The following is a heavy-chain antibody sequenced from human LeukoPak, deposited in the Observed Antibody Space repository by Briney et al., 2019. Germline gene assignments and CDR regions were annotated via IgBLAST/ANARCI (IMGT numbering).Heavy chain of an antibody. CDR2: IYYSGST. CDR3: ARLDASSSWPRT. D-gene: IGHD6-13*01. Sequence: PSETLSLTCTVSGGSISSYYWSWIRQPPGKGLEWIGYIYYSGSTNYNPSLKSRVTISVDTSKNQFSLKLSSVTAADAAVYYCARLDASSSWPRTWGQGNLVTVSS. V-gene: IGHV4-59*08. J-gene: IGHJ5*02. CDR1: GGSISSYY.